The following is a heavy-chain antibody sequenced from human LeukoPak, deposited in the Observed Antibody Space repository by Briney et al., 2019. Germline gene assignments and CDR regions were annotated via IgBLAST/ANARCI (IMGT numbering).Heavy chain of an antibody. D-gene: IGHD6-13*01. J-gene: IGHJ4*02. CDR1: GFTFSSYS. V-gene: IGHV3-48*04. CDR2: ISSSSSTI. Sequence: GGSLRLSCAASGFTFSSYSMNWVRQAPGKGLEWVSYISSSSSTIYYADSVKGRFTISRDNAKNSLYLQMNSLRAEDTAVYYCARGGRIAAAGTFRPFDYWGQGTPVTVSS. CDR3: ARGGRIAAAGTFRPFDY.